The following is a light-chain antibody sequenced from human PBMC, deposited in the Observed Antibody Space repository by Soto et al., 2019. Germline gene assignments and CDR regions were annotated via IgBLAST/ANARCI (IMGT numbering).Light chain of an antibody. CDR2: GAS. CDR3: QQYNNWGT. CDR1: QSVSSN. J-gene: IGKJ1*01. V-gene: IGKV3-15*01. Sequence: EIVMTQSPATLSVSPGERATLSCRASQSVSSNLAWYQQKPGQAPRLLIYGASTRATGIPARFSGSGSGKEFTLTIRSLQSEDFAVYYCQQYNNWGTFGQGTKVEIK.